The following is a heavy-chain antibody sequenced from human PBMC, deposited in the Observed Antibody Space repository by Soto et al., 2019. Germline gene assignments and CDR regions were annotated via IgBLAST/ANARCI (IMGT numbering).Heavy chain of an antibody. CDR3: ARQGIAARTPSTRNYYGMDV. D-gene: IGHD6-6*01. CDR1: GGSISSSSYY. CDR2: IYYSGST. V-gene: IGHV4-39*01. Sequence: QLQLQESGPGLVKPSETLSLTCTVSGGSISSSSYYWGWIRQPPGKGLEWIGSIYYSGSTYYNPSLKSRVTISVDTSKNQFSLKLSSVTAADTAVYYCARQGIAARTPSTRNYYGMDVWGQGTTVTVSS. J-gene: IGHJ6*02.